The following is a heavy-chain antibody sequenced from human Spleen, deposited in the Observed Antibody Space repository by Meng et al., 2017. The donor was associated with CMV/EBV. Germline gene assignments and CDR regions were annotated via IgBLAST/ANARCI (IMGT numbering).Heavy chain of an antibody. Sequence: LSLTCAASGFPFSTYWMSWVRQAPGKGLEWVSSISSSSTYLYYADSLKGRFTISRDNAKNSLYLLMNSLRVEDTAVYYCARDRPGTPYYFDYWGQGTLVTVSS. CDR3: ARDRPGTPYYFDY. V-gene: IGHV3-21*01. D-gene: IGHD1-14*01. CDR2: ISSSSTYL. CDR1: GFPFSTYW. J-gene: IGHJ4*02.